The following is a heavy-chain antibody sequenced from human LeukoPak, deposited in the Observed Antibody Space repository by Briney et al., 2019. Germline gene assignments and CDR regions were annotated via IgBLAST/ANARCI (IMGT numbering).Heavy chain of an antibody. CDR1: GFIFSSYG. CDR3: ASHCSSTSCYPH. CDR2: IWYDGSNK. D-gene: IGHD2-2*01. J-gene: IGHJ4*02. V-gene: IGHV3-33*01. Sequence: PGGSLRLSCAASGFIFSSYGMHWVRQAPGKGLEWVAVIWYDGSNKYYADSVKGRFTISRDNSKNTLYLQMSSLRAEDTAVYYCASHCSSTSCYPHWGQGTLVTVSS.